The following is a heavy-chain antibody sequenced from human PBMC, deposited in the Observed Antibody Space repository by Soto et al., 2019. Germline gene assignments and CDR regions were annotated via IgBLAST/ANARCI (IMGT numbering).Heavy chain of an antibody. J-gene: IGHJ4*02. CDR2: ITSSSSAT. CDR1: GFTFSSYG. V-gene: IGHV3-48*02. D-gene: IGHD6-19*01. Sequence: EVQLVESGGDLVQPGGSLRLSCAASGFTFSSYGMTWVREAPGKGLEWVSYITSSSSATYYADSVKGRFTISRDNAKNSLYLQMNSLRDEDTAVYYCSKNVGSGWNVEVDYWGQGTLVTISS. CDR3: SKNVGSGWNVEVDY.